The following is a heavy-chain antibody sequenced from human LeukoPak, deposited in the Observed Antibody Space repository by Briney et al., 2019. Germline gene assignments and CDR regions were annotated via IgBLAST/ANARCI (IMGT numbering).Heavy chain of an antibody. CDR1: GFTFSSYA. D-gene: IGHD2-2*01. J-gene: IGHJ4*02. V-gene: IGHV3-23*01. Sequence: PGGSLRLSCAASGFTFSSYAMTWVRQAPGKGLEWVSAISGPRDTTYYADSVKGRFTISRDDSKNTLYLQMNSLRTEDTAVYYCVKDRGYCSSTGCHFDYWGQGTQVTVSS. CDR3: VKDRGYCSSTGCHFDY. CDR2: ISGPRDTT.